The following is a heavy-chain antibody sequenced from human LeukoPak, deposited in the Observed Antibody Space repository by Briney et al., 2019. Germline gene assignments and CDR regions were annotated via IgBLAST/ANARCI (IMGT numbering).Heavy chain of an antibody. J-gene: IGHJ4*02. CDR3: AEESLVY. CDR1: GGSISSSSYY. D-gene: IGHD6-6*01. V-gene: IGHV4-39*01. CDR2: IYYSGST. Sequence: KPSETLSLTCTVSGGSISSSSYYWGWIRQPPGKGLGWIGSIYYSGSTYYNPSLKSRVTISVDTSKNQFSLKLSSVTAADTAVYYCAEESLVYWGQGTLVTVSS.